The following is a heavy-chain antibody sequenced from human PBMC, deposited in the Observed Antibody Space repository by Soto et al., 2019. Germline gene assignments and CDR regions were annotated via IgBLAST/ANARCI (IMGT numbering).Heavy chain of an antibody. CDR1: GYTLTELS. V-gene: IGHV1-24*01. J-gene: IGHJ1*01. CDR2: FDPEDGET. Sequence: ASVKVSCKVSGYTLTELSMHWVRQAPGKGLEWMGGFDPEDGETIYARKFQGRVTMTEDTSTDTAYMELSSLRSEDTAVYYCATKKGWPYCGGDCYSEYFQHWGQGTLVTVSS. D-gene: IGHD2-21*01. CDR3: ATKKGWPYCGGDCYSEYFQH.